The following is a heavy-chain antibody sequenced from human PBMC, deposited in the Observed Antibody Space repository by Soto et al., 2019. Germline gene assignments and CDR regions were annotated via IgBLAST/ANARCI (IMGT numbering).Heavy chain of an antibody. V-gene: IGHV3-48*02. Sequence: EVQLVESGGGLVQPGGSLRLSCAASGFTFSSYSRNWVRQAPGKGLEWLSYVTSTSSTIYYADSVKGRFTISRDNAKNSLSLQMNSLRDEDTAVYYCVRAACGDCYGYGYWGQGTLVTVSS. CDR2: VTSTSSTI. D-gene: IGHD5-18*01. J-gene: IGHJ4*02. CDR3: VRAACGDCYGYGY. CDR1: GFTFSSYS.